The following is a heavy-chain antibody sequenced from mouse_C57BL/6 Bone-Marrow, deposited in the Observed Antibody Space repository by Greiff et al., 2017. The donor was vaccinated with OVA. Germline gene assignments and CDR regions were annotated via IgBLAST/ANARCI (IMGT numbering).Heavy chain of an antibody. J-gene: IGHJ3*01. CDR1: GFTFSSYG. V-gene: IGHV5-6*01. D-gene: IGHD2-2*01. CDR3: ARRSMVTTEAWFAY. CDR2: ISSGGSYT. Sequence: EVHLVESGGDLVKPGGSLKLSCAASGFTFSSYGMSWVRQTPDKRLEWVATISSGGSYTYYPDSVKGRFTISRDNAKNTLYLQMSSLKSEDTAMYYCARRSMVTTEAWFAYWGQGTLVTVSA.